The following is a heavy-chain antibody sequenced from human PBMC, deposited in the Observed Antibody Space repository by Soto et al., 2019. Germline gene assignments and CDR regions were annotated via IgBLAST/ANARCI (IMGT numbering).Heavy chain of an antibody. D-gene: IGHD3-16*01. Sequence: EVQLVESGGGLVKPGGSLKLSCVASGFTFSSYTMNWVRQAPGKGLEWVPSITTTGGYIKYADSVRGRFTISRDNAKNSLYLQMNSLRAEDTAVYYCASPKGGAFDIWGQGTMVTVSS. CDR1: GFTFSSYT. V-gene: IGHV3-21*01. CDR3: ASPKGGAFDI. CDR2: ITTTGGYI. J-gene: IGHJ3*02.